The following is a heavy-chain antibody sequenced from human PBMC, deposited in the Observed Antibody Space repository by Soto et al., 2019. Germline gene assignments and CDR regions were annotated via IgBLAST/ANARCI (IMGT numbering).Heavy chain of an antibody. CDR3: ARGGYCSSTSCYGPPYYYYGMDV. CDR1: GGTFSSYA. V-gene: IGHV1-69*13. D-gene: IGHD2-2*01. CDR2: IIPIFGTA. Sequence: ASVKVSCKASGGTFSSYAISWVRQAPGQGLEWMGGIIPIFGTANYAQKFQGRVTITADESTSTAYMELSSMRSEDTAVDYCARGGYCSSTSCYGPPYYYYGMDVWGQGTTVTVSS. J-gene: IGHJ6*02.